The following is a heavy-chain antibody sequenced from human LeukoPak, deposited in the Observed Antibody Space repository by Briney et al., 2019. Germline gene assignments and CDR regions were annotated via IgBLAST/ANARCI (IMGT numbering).Heavy chain of an antibody. CDR1: GFTFSSYG. CDR2: ISYDGSNK. V-gene: IGHV3-30*18. J-gene: IGHJ4*02. CDR3: AKDMYSSSWYYFDY. D-gene: IGHD6-13*01. Sequence: PGGSQRLSCAASGFTFSSYGMHWFRQAPGKGLEWVAVISYDGSNKYYADSVKGRFTISRDNSKNTLYLQMNSLRAEDTAVYYCAKDMYSSSWYYFDYWGQGTLVTVSS.